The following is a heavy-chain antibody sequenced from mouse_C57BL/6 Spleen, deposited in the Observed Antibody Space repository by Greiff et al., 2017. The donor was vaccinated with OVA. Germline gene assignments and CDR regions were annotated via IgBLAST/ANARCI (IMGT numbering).Heavy chain of an antibody. J-gene: IGHJ2*01. CDR3: AISSPSYGYDFDY. CDR2: ISYSGST. D-gene: IGHD2-2*01. Sequence: EVKLVESGPGLAKPSQTLSLTCSVTGYSITSDYWNWIRKFPGNKLEYMGYISYSGSTYYNPSLKSRISITRDTSKNQYYLQLNSVTTEDTATEYSAISSPSYGYDFDYWGQGTTLTVSS. CDR1: GYSITSDY. V-gene: IGHV3-8*01.